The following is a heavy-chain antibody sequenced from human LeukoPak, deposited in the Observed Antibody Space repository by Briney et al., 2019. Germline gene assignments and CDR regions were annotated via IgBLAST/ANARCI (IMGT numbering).Heavy chain of an antibody. CDR1: GGSISSSSYY. CDR3: ARTERGYYYMDV. CDR2: IYYSGSA. Sequence: TSETLSLTCTVSGGSISSSSYYWGWIRQPPGKGLEWIGSIYYSGSAYYNPSLKSRVTISVDTSKNQFSLKLSSVTAADTAVYYCARTERGYYYMDVWGKGTTVTVSS. D-gene: IGHD1-1*01. V-gene: IGHV4-39*01. J-gene: IGHJ6*03.